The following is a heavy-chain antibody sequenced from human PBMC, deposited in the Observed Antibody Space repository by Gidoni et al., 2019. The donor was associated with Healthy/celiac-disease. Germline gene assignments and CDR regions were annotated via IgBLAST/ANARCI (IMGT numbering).Heavy chain of an antibody. CDR2: IYYSGST. J-gene: IGHJ3*02. CDR1: GGSISSYY. Sequence: QVQLQESGPGLVKPSETLSLTCTVSGGSISSYYWSWIRQPPGKGLEWIGYIYYSGSTNYNPSLKSRVTISVDTSKNQFSLKLSSVTAADTAVYYCASSMGYGDYYAFDIWGQGTMVTVSS. V-gene: IGHV4-59*01. D-gene: IGHD4-17*01. CDR3: ASSMGYGDYYAFDI.